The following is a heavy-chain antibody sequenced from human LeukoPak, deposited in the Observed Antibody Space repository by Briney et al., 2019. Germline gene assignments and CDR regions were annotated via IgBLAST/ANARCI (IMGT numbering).Heavy chain of an antibody. Sequence: SETLSLTCAVYGGSFSGYYWSWIRQPPGKGLEWIGEINHSGSTNYNPSLKSRVTLSVDTSKNQFSLKLSSVTAADTAVYYCARDRASGLVKWGQGTLVTVSS. J-gene: IGHJ4*02. CDR1: GGSFSGYY. CDR3: ARDRASGLVK. V-gene: IGHV4-34*01. D-gene: IGHD6-19*01. CDR2: INHSGST.